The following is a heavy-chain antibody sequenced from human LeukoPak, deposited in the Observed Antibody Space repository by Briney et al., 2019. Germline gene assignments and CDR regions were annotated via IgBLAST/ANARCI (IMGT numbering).Heavy chain of an antibody. CDR1: GGSIISSSYH. Sequence: SETLFLTCTVSGGSIISSSYHWGWIRQPPGKGLGWSGNLYYSGSTYYNPPLKSRVTISVDTSKNQFSLKLSSVTAGDTAVYYCARRHDGEFDYGGQGTLVTVSS. J-gene: IGHJ4*02. D-gene: IGHD3-10*01. CDR3: ARRHDGEFDY. V-gene: IGHV4-39*01. CDR2: LYYSGST.